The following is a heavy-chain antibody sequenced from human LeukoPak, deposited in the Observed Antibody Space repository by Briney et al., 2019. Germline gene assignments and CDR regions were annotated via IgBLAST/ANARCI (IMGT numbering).Heavy chain of an antibody. CDR3: AKSSYYDSAGYYREYYFDY. CDR1: GFTFSSYA. D-gene: IGHD3-22*01. Sequence: PGGSLRLSCAASGFTFSSYAMSWVRQAPGRGLEWVSAISGSGGSTHYADSVKGRFTVSRDKTKSMLYLQMTSLRAEDTAVYYCAKSSYYDSAGYYREYYFDYWGQGTLVTVSS. J-gene: IGHJ4*02. CDR2: ISGSGGST. V-gene: IGHV3-23*01.